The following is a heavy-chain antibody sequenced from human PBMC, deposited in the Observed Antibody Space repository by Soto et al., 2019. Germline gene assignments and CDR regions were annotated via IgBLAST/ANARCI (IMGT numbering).Heavy chain of an antibody. CDR2: INHSGST. J-gene: IGHJ5*02. CDR3: ARDKVALFRREKSWFDP. CDR1: GGSFSGYY. D-gene: IGHD2-15*01. V-gene: IGHV4-34*01. Sequence: SSETLSLTCAVYGGSFSGYYWSWIRQPPGKGLEWIGEINHSGSTNYNPSLKSRVTISVDTSKNQFSLKLSSVTAADTAVYYCARDKVALFRREKSWFDPWGQGTLVT.